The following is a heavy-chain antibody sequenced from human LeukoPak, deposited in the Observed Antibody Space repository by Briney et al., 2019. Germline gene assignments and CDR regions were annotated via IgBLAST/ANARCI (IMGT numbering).Heavy chain of an antibody. V-gene: IGHV4-34*01. CDR3: ARGRWLRSAFDY. D-gene: IGHD5-12*01. J-gene: IGHJ4*02. CDR2: INHIGST. Sequence: SETLSLTCAVYGGSFSGYYWSWIRQPPGKGLEWIGEINHIGSTNYNPSLKSRVTISVDTSKNQFSLKLNSVTAADTAVYYCARGRWLRSAFDYWGPGTLVTVSS. CDR1: GGSFSGYY.